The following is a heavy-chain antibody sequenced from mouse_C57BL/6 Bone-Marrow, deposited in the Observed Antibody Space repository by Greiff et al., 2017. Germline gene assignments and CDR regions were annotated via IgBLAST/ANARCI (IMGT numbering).Heavy chain of an antibody. D-gene: IGHD2-3*01. CDR2: ISNLAYSI. CDR3: ARHDGYSFYAMDY. V-gene: IGHV5-15*01. CDR1: GFTFSDYG. Sequence: DVKLVESGGGLVQPGGSLKLSCAASGFTFSDYGMAWVRQAPRKGPEWVAFISNLAYSIYYADTVTGRFTISRENAKNTLYLEMSSLRSEDTAMYYCARHDGYSFYAMDYWGQGTSVTVSS. J-gene: IGHJ4*01.